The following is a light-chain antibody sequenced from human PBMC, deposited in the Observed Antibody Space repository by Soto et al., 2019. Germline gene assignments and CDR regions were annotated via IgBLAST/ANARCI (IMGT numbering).Light chain of an antibody. CDR3: QQYNMYPWT. CDR2: KAS. V-gene: IGKV1-5*03. CDR1: QSISSW. J-gene: IGKJ1*01. Sequence: DIQMTQSPSTVSASVGDRVTITCRASQSISSWLAWYQQKPGKAPNLLIYKASSLESGVPSRFSGSGSGTEFTLTISSLQPDDFATYYCQQYNMYPWTFGQGTKVEIK.